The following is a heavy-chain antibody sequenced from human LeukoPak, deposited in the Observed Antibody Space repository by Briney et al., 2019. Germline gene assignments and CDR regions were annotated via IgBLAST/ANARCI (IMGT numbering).Heavy chain of an antibody. Sequence: QPGGSLRLSCAASGFTFSSYWMCWVRQAPGKGLVWVSRINSDGSSTTYADSVKGRFTISRDNAKNTLYLQMGSLRAEDTAAYYCARESSGPLDYWGQGTLVTVSS. D-gene: IGHD3-10*01. CDR3: ARESSGPLDY. V-gene: IGHV3-74*01. J-gene: IGHJ4*02. CDR2: INSDGSST. CDR1: GFTFSSYW.